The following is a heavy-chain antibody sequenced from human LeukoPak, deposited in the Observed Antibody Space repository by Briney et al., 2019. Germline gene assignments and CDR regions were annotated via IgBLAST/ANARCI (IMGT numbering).Heavy chain of an antibody. CDR1: GFTVSSNY. D-gene: IGHD4/OR15-4a*01. V-gene: IGHV3-53*01. CDR2: IYSGGTT. Sequence: GGSLRLSCAVSGFTVSSNYMSWVRQAPGKGLEWVSIIYSGGTTYYADSVKGRFTISRDNSKNTLYLQMNSLRAEDTAVYYCARDANGWNYYDYWGQGTLVTVSS. J-gene: IGHJ4*02. CDR3: ARDANGWNYYDY.